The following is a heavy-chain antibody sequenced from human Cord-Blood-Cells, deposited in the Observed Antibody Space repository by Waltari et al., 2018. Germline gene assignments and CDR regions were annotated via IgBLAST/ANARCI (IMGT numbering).Heavy chain of an antibody. Sequence: VQLQQWGAGLLKPSETLSLTCAVYGGSFSGYYWSCIRPPPGKGLEWIGEINHSGSTNYNPSLKSRVTISVDTSKNQFSLKLSSVTAADTAVYYCARAPLRRYSYGHDAFDIWGQGTMVTVSS. CDR1: GGSFSGYY. CDR2: INHSGST. V-gene: IGHV4-34*01. D-gene: IGHD5-18*01. CDR3: ARAPLRRYSYGHDAFDI. J-gene: IGHJ3*02.